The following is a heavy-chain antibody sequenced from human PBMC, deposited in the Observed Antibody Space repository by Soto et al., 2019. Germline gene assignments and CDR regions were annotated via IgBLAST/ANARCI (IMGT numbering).Heavy chain of an antibody. CDR2: INAGNGNT. J-gene: IGHJ2*01. CDR3: ARGGSLYWYFDL. D-gene: IGHD1-26*01. CDR1: GYTFTSYA. V-gene: IGHV1-3*01. Sequence: ASVTVSCQASGYTFTSYAMHWVRQAPGQRLEWMEWINAGNGNTKYSQKFQGRVTITRDTSASTAYMELSSLRSEDTVVYYCARGGSLYWYFDLWGRGTLVTVS.